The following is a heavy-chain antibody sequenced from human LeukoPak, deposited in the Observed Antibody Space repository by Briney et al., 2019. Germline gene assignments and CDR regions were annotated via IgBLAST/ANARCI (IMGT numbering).Heavy chain of an antibody. CDR2: INHSGST. D-gene: IGHD3-10*01. J-gene: IGHJ4*02. CDR1: GGSFSGYY. CDR3: ARGKLLWFGGGPTFDY. V-gene: IGHV4-34*01. Sequence: PSETLSLTCAVYGGSFSGYYWSWIRQPPGKGLEWIGEINHSGSTNYNPSLKSRVTISVDTSKNQFSLKLSSVTAADTAVYYCARGKLLWFGGGPTFDYWGQGTLVTVSS.